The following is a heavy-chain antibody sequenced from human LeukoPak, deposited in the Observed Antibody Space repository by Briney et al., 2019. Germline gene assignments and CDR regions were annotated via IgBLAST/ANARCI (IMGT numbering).Heavy chain of an antibody. CDR2: ISSSSSYI. Sequence: PGGSLRLSCAASGFTFSSYSMNWVRRAPGEGLEWVSSISSSSSYIYYADSVKGRFTISRDNAKNSLHLQMNSLRAEDTAVYYCARDGSSWSFDYWGQGTLVTVSS. J-gene: IGHJ4*02. D-gene: IGHD6-13*01. V-gene: IGHV3-21*01. CDR3: ARDGSSWSFDY. CDR1: GFTFSSYS.